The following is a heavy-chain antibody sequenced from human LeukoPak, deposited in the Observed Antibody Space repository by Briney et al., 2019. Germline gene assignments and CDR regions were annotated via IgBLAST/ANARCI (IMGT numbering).Heavy chain of an antibody. CDR2: ISSSGSTI. J-gene: IGHJ4*02. Sequence: GGSLGLSCAAPGFTFSDYYMSWIRQAPGKGLEWVSYISSSGSTIYYADSVKGRFTISRDNAKNSLYLQMNSLRAEDTAVYYCARNPQGFRLVDYWGQGTLVTVSS. CDR1: GFTFSDYY. D-gene: IGHD3-10*01. CDR3: ARNPQGFRLVDY. V-gene: IGHV3-11*01.